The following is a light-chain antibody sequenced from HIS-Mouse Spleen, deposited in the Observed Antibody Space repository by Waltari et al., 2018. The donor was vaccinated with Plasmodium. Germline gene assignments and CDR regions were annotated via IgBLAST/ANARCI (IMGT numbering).Light chain of an antibody. CDR2: KDS. J-gene: IGLJ3*02. Sequence: SYELTQPPSVSVSPGQTARITCSGDALPKQYAYWYQQKQGQAPVLVIYKDSERPSGITGRFSGSSSGTTVTLTMSGVQAEDEADYYCQSADSSGTYRVFGGGTKLTVL. V-gene: IGLV3-25*03. CDR3: QSADSSGTYRV. CDR1: ALPKQY.